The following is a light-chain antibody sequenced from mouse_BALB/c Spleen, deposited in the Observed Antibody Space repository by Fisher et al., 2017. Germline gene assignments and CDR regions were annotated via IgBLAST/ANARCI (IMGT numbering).Light chain of an antibody. J-gene: IGKJ2*01. V-gene: IGKV4-55*01. CDR2: DTS. CDR1: SSVSY. Sequence: IVLTQSPAIMSASPGEKVTMTCSASSSVSYMHWYQQKPGSSPRLLIYDTSKLASGVPARFSGSGSGTSYSLTISSMEAEDAATYYCQQWSGYPYTFGGGTKLEIK. CDR3: QQWSGYPYT.